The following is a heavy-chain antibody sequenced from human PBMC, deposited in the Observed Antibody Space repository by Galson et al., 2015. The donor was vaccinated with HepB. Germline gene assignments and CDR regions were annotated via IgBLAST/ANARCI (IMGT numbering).Heavy chain of an antibody. J-gene: IGHJ4*02. V-gene: IGHV3-23*01. CDR1: GFTFSSYA. CDR3: AKDPKYSSTWYWADY. CDR2: TSGSGGST. D-gene: IGHD6-13*01. Sequence: SLRLSCAASGFTFSSYAMSWVRQAPGKGLEWVSATSGSGGSTYYADSVKGRFTISRDNSKNTLYLQMNSLRAEDTAVYYCAKDPKYSSTWYWADYWGQGTLVTVSS.